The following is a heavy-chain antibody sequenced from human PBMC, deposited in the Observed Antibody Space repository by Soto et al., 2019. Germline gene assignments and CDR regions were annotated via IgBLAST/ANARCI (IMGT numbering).Heavy chain of an antibody. CDR1: GFTFSSYG. CDR2: ISYDGSNK. J-gene: IGHJ6*02. D-gene: IGHD2-15*01. V-gene: IGHV3-30*18. CDR3: AKEVGSHNYYYYGMDV. Sequence: GWSLRLSCAASGFTFSSYGMHWVRQAPGKGLEWVAVISYDGSNKYYADSVKGRFTISRDNSKNTLYLQMNSLRAEDTAVYYCAKEVGSHNYYYYGMDVWGQGTTVTVSS.